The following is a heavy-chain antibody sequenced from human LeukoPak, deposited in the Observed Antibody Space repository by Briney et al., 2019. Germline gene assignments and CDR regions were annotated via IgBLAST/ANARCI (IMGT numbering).Heavy chain of an antibody. J-gene: IGHJ4*02. Sequence: GGSLRLSCAASGFTFSSYGMHWVRQAPGKGLEWVAFIRYDGSNKYYADSVKGRFTISRDNSKNTLYLQMNGLRAEDTAVYYCARDRAWDSWSGYYDYWGQGTLVTVSS. CDR3: ARDRAWDSWSGYYDY. D-gene: IGHD3-3*01. V-gene: IGHV3-30*02. CDR2: IRYDGSNK. CDR1: GFTFSSYG.